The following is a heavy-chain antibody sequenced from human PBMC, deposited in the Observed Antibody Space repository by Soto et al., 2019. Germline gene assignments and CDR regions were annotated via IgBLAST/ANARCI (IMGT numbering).Heavy chain of an antibody. CDR3: ARGHLSPSVDCSGGSCYRNWFDP. CDR2: INYSGST. J-gene: IGHJ5*02. Sequence: SETLSLTCTVSGGSISTTSYYWGWLRQPPGKGLEWIGSINYSGSTSYNPSLKSRVTISVDTSKNQFSLKLSSVTAADTAVYYCARGHLSPSVDCSGGSCYRNWFDPWGQGTLVTVSS. V-gene: IGHV4-39*07. D-gene: IGHD2-15*01. CDR1: GGSISTTSYY.